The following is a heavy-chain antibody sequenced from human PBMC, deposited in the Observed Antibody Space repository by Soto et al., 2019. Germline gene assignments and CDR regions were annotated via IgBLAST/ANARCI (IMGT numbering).Heavy chain of an antibody. D-gene: IGHD2-21*02. CDR3: ARDHLILPAHDFFYGSDV. V-gene: IGHV3-7*03. Sequence: GGSLRLSCEVSGFTFSMYSMSWVRQSPGKGLEWVAKIPQDGVDGHYADSVKGRFTISRDNGKNSLYLQLNNLRAEDTAVYYCARDHLILPAHDFFYGSDVWGRGTTVTVSS. CDR2: IPQDGVDG. J-gene: IGHJ6*02. CDR1: GFTFSMYS.